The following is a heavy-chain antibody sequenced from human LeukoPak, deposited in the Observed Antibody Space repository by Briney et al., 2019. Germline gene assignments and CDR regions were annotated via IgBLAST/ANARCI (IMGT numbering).Heavy chain of an antibody. V-gene: IGHV4-59*01. CDR1: GGSISNYY. J-gene: IGHJ6*02. CDR2: MYYSGST. Sequence: SETLSLTCTVSGGSISNYYWSWIRQPPGKGLEWIGYMYYSGSTNYNPSLKSRVTISVDTSKNQFSLKLSSVTAADTAVYYCARSIGLTGGGVDVWGQGTTVTVSS. D-gene: IGHD3-9*01. CDR3: ARSIGLTGGGVDV.